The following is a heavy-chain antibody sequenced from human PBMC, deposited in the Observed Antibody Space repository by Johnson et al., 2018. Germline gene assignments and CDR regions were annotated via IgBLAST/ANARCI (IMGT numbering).Heavy chain of an antibody. CDR3: ARDLAPPGFEEEGYYSYMDV. Sequence: VQLVQSGGGLVKXGGSXRLXCAASGFSFSTYTLNWVRQAPGKGLEWRSSISSRSRYINYADSVRGRFTISRDNGKESLFLQMNTRTDEDTAVYYCARDLAPPGFEEEGYYSYMDVWGKGTAVTVSS. D-gene: IGHD3-10*01. V-gene: IGHV3-21*01. CDR2: ISSRSRYI. J-gene: IGHJ6*03. CDR1: GFSFSTYT.